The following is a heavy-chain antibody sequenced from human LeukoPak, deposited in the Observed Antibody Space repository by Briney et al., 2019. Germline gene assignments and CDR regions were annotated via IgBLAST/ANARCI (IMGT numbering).Heavy chain of an antibody. J-gene: IGHJ4*02. CDR1: GFTFSSYA. CDR3: AKDLAYSGSYNYFHH. Sequence: GGSLRLSCAASGFTFSSYAMSWVRQAPGKGLEWVSSFSGSGGPTYYADFVKGRFTISRDNLKHTVYLQMNSLRAEDTAIYYCAKDLAYSGSYNYFHHWGQGSLVIVSS. V-gene: IGHV3-23*01. CDR2: FSGSGGPT. D-gene: IGHD1-26*01.